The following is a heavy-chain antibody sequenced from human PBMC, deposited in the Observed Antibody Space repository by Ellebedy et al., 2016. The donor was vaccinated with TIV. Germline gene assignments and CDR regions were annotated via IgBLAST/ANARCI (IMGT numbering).Heavy chain of an antibody. J-gene: IGHJ5*02. CDR2: IYYSGST. D-gene: IGHD1-26*01. Sequence: SETLSLXXTVSGGSISSYYWSWIRQPPGKGLEWIGYIYYSGSTNYNPSLKSRVTISVDTSKNQFSLKLSSVTAADTAVYYCARGGSYNNWFNPWGQGTLVTVSS. V-gene: IGHV4-59*13. CDR3: ARGGSYNNWFNP. CDR1: GGSISSYY.